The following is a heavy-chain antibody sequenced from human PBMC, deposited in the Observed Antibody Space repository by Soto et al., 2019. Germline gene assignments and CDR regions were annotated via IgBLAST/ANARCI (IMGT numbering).Heavy chain of an antibody. V-gene: IGHV2-5*02. D-gene: IGHD3-10*01. CDR3: ARYYGSGSYYIPPSGWFDP. Sequence: SGPTLVKSTQTLTLTCTFSGFSLSTSGVGVGWIRQPPGKALEWLALIYWDDDKRYSPSLKSRLTITKDTSKNQVVLIMTNMDPVDTATYYCARYYGSGSYYIPPSGWFDPWGQGTLVTVSS. CDR2: IYWDDDK. CDR1: GFSLSTSGVG. J-gene: IGHJ5*02.